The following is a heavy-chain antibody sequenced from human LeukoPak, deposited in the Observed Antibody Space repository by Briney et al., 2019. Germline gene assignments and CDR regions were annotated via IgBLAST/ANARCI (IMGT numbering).Heavy chain of an antibody. CDR1: GFTFNTYS. D-gene: IGHD4-23*01. V-gene: IGHV3-23*01. CDR3: AKDIGGPRPNY. CDR2: ISGSGGST. J-gene: IGHJ4*02. Sequence: GGSLRLSCAASGFTFNTYSMNWVRQAPGKGLEWVSAISGSGGSTYYADSVKGRFTISRDNSKNTLYLQMNSLRAEDTAVYYCAKDIGGPRPNYWGQGTLVTVSS.